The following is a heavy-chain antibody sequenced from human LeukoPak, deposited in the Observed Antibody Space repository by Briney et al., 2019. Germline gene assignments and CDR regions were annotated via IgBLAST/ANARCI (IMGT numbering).Heavy chain of an antibody. D-gene: IGHD2-2*02. V-gene: IGHV1-2*02. CDR1: GYTFTGYY. CDR2: INPNSGGT. J-gene: IGHJ6*02. CDR3: ARSCSSTSCHKKTYYGMDV. Sequence: ASVKVSCKASGYTFTGYYIHWVRQAPGQGLEWMGWINPNSGGTNYAQKFQGRVTMTRDTSISTAYMELSRLRSDDTAVYYCARSCSSTSCHKKTYYGMDVWGQGTTVTVSS.